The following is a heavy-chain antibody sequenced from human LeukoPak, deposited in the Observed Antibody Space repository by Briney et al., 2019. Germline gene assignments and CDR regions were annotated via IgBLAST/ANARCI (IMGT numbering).Heavy chain of an antibody. CDR1: GFTFSSSA. Sequence: GGSLRLSCAASGFTFSSSAMSWVRQVPGKGLEWVSGISASGGSTYYADSVKGRFTISRDNSKNTLYLQMNSLRAEDTAVYYCAKQAQLLLYYFDYWGQGTLVTVSS. CDR3: AKQAQLLLYYFDY. D-gene: IGHD2-15*01. CDR2: ISASGGST. V-gene: IGHV3-23*01. J-gene: IGHJ4*02.